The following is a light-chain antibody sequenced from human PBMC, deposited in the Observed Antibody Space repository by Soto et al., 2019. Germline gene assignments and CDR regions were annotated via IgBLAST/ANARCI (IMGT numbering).Light chain of an antibody. CDR1: QSGSSN. J-gene: IGKJ4*01. CDR3: QQYDNWPLA. V-gene: IGKV3-15*01. CDR2: GAS. Sequence: EIVMTQSPATLYVSTGERATLSCRASQSGSSNLAWYQQKSGHTPRLLIYGASTRATDIPARFSGSGSGTECALTISSLQSEDFAVYYCQQYDNWPLAFGGGTKVEI.